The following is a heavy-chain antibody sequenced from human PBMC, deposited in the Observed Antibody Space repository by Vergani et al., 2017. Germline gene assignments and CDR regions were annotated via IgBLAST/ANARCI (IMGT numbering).Heavy chain of an antibody. D-gene: IGHD2-15*01. Sequence: EVQLVQSGAEVKKPGESLKISCKGSGYSFTSYWIGWVRQMPGKGLEWMGRIDPSDSYTNYSPSFQGHVTISADKSISTAYLQWSSLKASDTAMYYCARQGVAIPNWFDPWGQGTLVTVSS. J-gene: IGHJ5*02. CDR3: ARQGVAIPNWFDP. CDR1: GYSFTSYW. V-gene: IGHV5-10-1*01. CDR2: IDPSDSYT.